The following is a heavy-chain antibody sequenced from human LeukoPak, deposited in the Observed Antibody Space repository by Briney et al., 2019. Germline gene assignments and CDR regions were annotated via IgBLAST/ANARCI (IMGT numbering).Heavy chain of an antibody. J-gene: IGHJ6*02. CDR2: INHSGST. D-gene: IGHD3-22*01. CDR1: GGSFSGYY. Sequence: SETLSLTCAVYGGSFSGYYWSWIRQPPGKGLEWIGEINHSGSTNYNPSLKSRVTISVDTSKNQFSLKLSSVTAADTAVYYCARGSSGYYYARYYGMDVWGQGTTVTVSS. CDR3: ARGSSGYYYARYYGMDV. V-gene: IGHV4-34*01.